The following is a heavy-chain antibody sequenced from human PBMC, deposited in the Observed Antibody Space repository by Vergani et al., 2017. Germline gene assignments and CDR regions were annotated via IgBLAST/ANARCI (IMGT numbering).Heavy chain of an antibody. CDR3: ASLRLPVPDQYNYMAI. CDR2: IWADGNKK. D-gene: IGHD2-2*01. J-gene: IGHJ6*03. CDR1: GFTFRSYV. Sequence: QEQLVESGGGVVQPGRSLRVSCAASGFTFRSYVMYWVRQAPGKGLEWVAVIWADGNKKYYADSVKGRFTISRDNSKNTLYLQMNSLRAENTAVYYCASLRLPVPDQYNYMAIWGEGTTVTVSS. V-gene: IGHV3-33*01.